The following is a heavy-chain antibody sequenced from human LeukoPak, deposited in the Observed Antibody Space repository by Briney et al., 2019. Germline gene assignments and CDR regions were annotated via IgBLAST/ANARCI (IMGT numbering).Heavy chain of an antibody. CDR2: INPNSGGT. J-gene: IGHJ4*02. V-gene: IGHV1-2*02. D-gene: IGHD1-7*01. Sequence: ASVEVSCKASGYTFTGYYMHWVRQAPGQGLEWMGWINPNSGGTNYAQKFQGRVTMTRDTSISTAYMELSRLRSDDTAVYYCARDLSALTGTTGVWGQGTLVTVSS. CDR3: ARDLSALTGTTGV. CDR1: GYTFTGYY.